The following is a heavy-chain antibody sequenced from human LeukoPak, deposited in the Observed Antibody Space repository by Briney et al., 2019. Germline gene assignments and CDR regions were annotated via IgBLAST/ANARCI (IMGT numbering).Heavy chain of an antibody. D-gene: IGHD5-24*01. Sequence: SETLSLTCAVYSGSFSGYYWSWIRQPPGKGLEWIGETSHSGITNYNPSLKSRVTISVDTSKNQFSLRVSSVTAADTAVYYCASVELSTTYFEYWGQGTPVTVSS. CDR3: ASVELSTTYFEY. J-gene: IGHJ4*02. V-gene: IGHV4-34*01. CDR1: SGSFSGYY. CDR2: TSHSGIT.